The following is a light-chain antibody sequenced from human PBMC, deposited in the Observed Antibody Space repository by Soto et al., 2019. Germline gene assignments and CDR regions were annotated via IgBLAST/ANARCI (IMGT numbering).Light chain of an antibody. J-gene: IGKJ3*01. CDR2: DAS. CDR1: QTISGW. V-gene: IGKV1-5*01. CDR3: QQLNSYPFT. Sequence: DIQMTQSPSPLSASVGDTVTITCRASQTISGWLAWYQQRPGKAPNLLIFDASTLESGVPSRFSGSGSETEFTLTISSLQPEDSATYYCQQLNSYPFTFGPGTKVTLK.